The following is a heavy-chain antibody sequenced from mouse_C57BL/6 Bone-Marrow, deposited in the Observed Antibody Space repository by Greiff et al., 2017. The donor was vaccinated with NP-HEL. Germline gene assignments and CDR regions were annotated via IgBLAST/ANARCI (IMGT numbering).Heavy chain of an antibody. CDR1: GFNIKDDY. CDR3: TTPLTGYAMDY. V-gene: IGHV14-4*01. D-gene: IGHD4-1*01. J-gene: IGHJ4*01. CDR2: IDPENGDT. Sequence: EVKLMESGAELVRPGASVKLSCTASGFNIKDDYMHWVKQRPEQGLEWIGWIDPENGDTEYASKFQGKATITADTSSNTAYLQLSSLTSEDTAVYYCTTPLTGYAMDYWGQGTSVTVSS.